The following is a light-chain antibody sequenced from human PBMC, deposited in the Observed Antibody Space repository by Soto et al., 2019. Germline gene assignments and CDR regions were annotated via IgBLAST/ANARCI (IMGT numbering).Light chain of an antibody. Sequence: ALTQPPSASGSPGQSVAISCTGTSSDVGGYNYVSWYQQHPGKAPKLMIYEVNKWPSGVPDRFSGSKSGNTASLTVSGLQAEDEADYYCSSYAGSSNVFGTGTKVTVL. CDR1: SSDVGGYNY. CDR2: EVN. CDR3: SSYAGSSNV. V-gene: IGLV2-8*01. J-gene: IGLJ1*01.